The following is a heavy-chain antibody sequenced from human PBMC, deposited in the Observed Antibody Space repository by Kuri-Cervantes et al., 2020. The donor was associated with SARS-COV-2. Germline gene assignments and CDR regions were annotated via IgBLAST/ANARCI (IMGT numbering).Heavy chain of an antibody. J-gene: IGHJ4*02. CDR3: TRGGDYVDH. Sequence: GESLKISCAASGFTLNDYGMNWVRLAPGRGLEWVSYISNTAGTINYADSVKGRFTISRDNAKNLLFLQMNSLRDEDTAVYYCTRGGDYVDHWGQGALVTVSS. V-gene: IGHV3-48*02. CDR2: ISNTAGTI. CDR1: GFTLNDYG.